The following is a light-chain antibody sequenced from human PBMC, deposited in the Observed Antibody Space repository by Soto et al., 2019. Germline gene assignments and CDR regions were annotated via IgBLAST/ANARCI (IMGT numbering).Light chain of an antibody. Sequence: QSALTQPASVSGSPGQSITISCTATSSDFDSYHFFSWYQQKPGKAPKLMIYEGIKRPSGVSNRFSGSKSGNTASLTISGLQPEDEADYYCCSFADSVTVFGTGTKVTVL. CDR1: SSDFDSYHF. V-gene: IGLV2-23*03. CDR2: EGI. CDR3: CSFADSVTV. J-gene: IGLJ1*01.